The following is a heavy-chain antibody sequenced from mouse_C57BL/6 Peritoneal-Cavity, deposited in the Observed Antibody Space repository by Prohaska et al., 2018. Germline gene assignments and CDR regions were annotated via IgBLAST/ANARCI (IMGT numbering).Heavy chain of an antibody. D-gene: IGHD1-1*01. J-gene: IGHJ1*03. CDR2: K. CDR3: ARSYYYGSSYWYFDV. Sequence: KRYNPSLKSRLTISKDTSRNQVFLKITSVDTADTATYYCARSYYYGSSYWYFDVWGTGTTVTVSS. V-gene: IGHV8-12*01.